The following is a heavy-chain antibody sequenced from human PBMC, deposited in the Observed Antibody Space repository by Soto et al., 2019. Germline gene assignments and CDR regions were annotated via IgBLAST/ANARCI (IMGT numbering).Heavy chain of an antibody. D-gene: IGHD3-22*01. CDR3: AKERGVVVITFGMDV. V-gene: IGHV3-30*18. Sequence: GGSLRLSCAASGFTFSSYGMYWVRQAPGKGLEWVAVISYDGSNKYYADSVKGRFTISRDNSKNTLYLQMNSLRAEDTAVYYCAKERGVVVITFGMDVWGQGTTVTVSS. J-gene: IGHJ6*02. CDR1: GFTFSSYG. CDR2: ISYDGSNK.